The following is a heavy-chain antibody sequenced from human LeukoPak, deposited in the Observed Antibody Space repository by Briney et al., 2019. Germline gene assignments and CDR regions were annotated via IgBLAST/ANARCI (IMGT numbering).Heavy chain of an antibody. Sequence: SETLSLTCTVSGGSISSYYWSWIRQPPGKGLEWIGYIYYSGSTNYNPSLKSRVTISVDTSKNQFSLKLSSVTAADTAVYYCARRLKPRGIVVVPAADGWFDPWGQGTLVTVSS. D-gene: IGHD2-2*01. J-gene: IGHJ5*02. CDR2: IYYSGST. V-gene: IGHV4-59*01. CDR3: ARRLKPRGIVVVPAADGWFDP. CDR1: GGSISSYY.